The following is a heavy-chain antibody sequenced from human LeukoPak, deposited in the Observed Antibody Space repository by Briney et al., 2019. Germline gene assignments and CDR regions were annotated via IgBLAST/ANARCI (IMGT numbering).Heavy chain of an antibody. V-gene: IGHV5-51*01. J-gene: IGHJ4*02. D-gene: IGHD5-24*01. Sequence: PGESLKISCKGSGYSFTSCWIGWVRQMPGKGLEWMGIIYPGDSDTRYSPSFQGQVTISADKSISTAYLQWSSLKASDTAMYYCARSPEMATITTDYWGQGTLVTVSS. CDR1: GYSFTSCW. CDR3: ARSPEMATITTDY. CDR2: IYPGDSDT.